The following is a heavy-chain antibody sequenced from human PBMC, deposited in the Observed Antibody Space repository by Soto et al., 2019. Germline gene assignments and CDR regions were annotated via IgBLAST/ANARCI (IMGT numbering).Heavy chain of an antibody. CDR1: GFTFSSYS. D-gene: IGHD4-17*01. CDR2: ISSSSSYI. V-gene: IGHV3-21*01. CDR3: ARTPHDGGDYHGGELDY. J-gene: IGHJ4*02. Sequence: EVQLVESGGGLVKPGGSLRLSCAASGFTFSSYSMNWVRQAPGKGLEWVSSISSSSSYIYYADSVKGRFTISRDNAKNSLYLQMNSLRAEDTAVYYCARTPHDGGDYHGGELDYWGQGTLVTVSS.